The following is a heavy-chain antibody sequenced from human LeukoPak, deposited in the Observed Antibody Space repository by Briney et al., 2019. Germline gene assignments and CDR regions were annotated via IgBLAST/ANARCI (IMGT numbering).Heavy chain of an antibody. V-gene: IGHV3-23*01. J-gene: IGHJ4*02. Sequence: GGSLRPSCAAPGFTFSSYAMSWVRQAPGKGLEWVSAISGSGGSTYYADSVKGRFTISRDNSKNTLYLQMNSLRAEDTAVYYCATLGQWPDYWGQGTLVTVSS. CDR1: GFTFSSYA. CDR2: ISGSGGST. D-gene: IGHD6-19*01. CDR3: ATLGQWPDY.